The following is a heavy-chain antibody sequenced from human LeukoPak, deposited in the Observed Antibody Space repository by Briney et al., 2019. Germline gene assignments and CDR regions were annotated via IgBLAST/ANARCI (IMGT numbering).Heavy chain of an antibody. J-gene: IGHJ6*04. V-gene: IGHV3-11*01. Sequence: GGSLRLSCAASGFTFSDYYMSWIRQAPGKGLEWVSYVSSSGSTIYYADSVKGRFTISRDNAKNSLYLQMNSLRAEDTAVYYCARDFYQDFPDVWGKGTTVTVSS. CDR2: VSSSGSTI. D-gene: IGHD2-15*01. CDR1: GFTFSDYY. CDR3: ARDFYQDFPDV.